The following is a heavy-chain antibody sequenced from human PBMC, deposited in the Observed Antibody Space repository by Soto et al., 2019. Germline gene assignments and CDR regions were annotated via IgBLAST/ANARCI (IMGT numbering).Heavy chain of an antibody. Sequence: SVKVSCNASGFPFTRSAMQWVRQARGQRLEWIGWMVVGSGNTNYAQKFQERVTITRDMSTSTAYMELSSLRSEDTAVYYCAAGPYCSGGSCYPPRYYYYMDVWGKGTTVTVSS. V-gene: IGHV1-58*02. D-gene: IGHD2-15*01. CDR3: AAGPYCSGGSCYPPRYYYYMDV. J-gene: IGHJ6*03. CDR2: MVVGSGNT. CDR1: GFPFTRSA.